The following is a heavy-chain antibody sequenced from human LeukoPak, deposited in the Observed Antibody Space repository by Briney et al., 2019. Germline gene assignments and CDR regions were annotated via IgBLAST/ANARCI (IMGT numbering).Heavy chain of an antibody. CDR3: AKGGGGRLIYYYYMDV. Sequence: GGSLRLSCAASGFTFSDYYMSWIRQAPGKGLEWVSYISSSGSTIYYADSVKGRFTISRDNAKNSLYLQMNSLRTEDMALYYCAKGGGGRLIYYYYMDVWGKGTTVTVSS. CDR2: ISSSGSTI. D-gene: IGHD3-16*01. CDR1: GFTFSDYY. V-gene: IGHV3-11*01. J-gene: IGHJ6*03.